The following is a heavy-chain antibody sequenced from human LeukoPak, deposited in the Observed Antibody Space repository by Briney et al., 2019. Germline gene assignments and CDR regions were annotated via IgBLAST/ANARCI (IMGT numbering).Heavy chain of an antibody. CDR2: IIPILGIA. J-gene: IGHJ4*02. CDR3: ARMSTVTSPFDY. Sequence: ASVKVSCKXSGGTFSSYTISWVRQAPGQGLEWMGRIIPILGIANYAQKFQGRVTITADKPTSTAYMELSSLRSEDTAVYYCARMSTVTSPFDYWGQGTLVTVSS. CDR1: GGTFSSYT. D-gene: IGHD4-11*01. V-gene: IGHV1-69*02.